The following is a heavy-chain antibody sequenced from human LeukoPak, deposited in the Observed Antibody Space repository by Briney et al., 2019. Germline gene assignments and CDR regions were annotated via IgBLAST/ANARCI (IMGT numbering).Heavy chain of an antibody. Sequence: TLSLTCTVSGGSISSGDYYWSWIRQPPGKGLEWIGYIYYSGSTYYNPSLKSRVTISVDTSKNQFSLKLSSVTAADTAVYYCARRVGSSWLFDHWGQGTLVTVSS. D-gene: IGHD6-13*01. J-gene: IGHJ4*02. CDR1: GGSISSGDYY. CDR3: ARRVGSSWLFDH. CDR2: IYYSGST. V-gene: IGHV4-30-4*08.